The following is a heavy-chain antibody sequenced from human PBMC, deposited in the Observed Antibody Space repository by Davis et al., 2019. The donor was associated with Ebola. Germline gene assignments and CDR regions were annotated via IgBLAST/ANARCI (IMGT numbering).Heavy chain of an antibody. CDR2: MSFDGYSK. CDR3: ARGTGGARTPPHAFDI. J-gene: IGHJ3*02. Sequence: CTFTFSNSIIHWVRQAPGERLEWVAGMSFDGYSKYYADSAKGRFTISRDNAKNSLYLQMNSLRDEDTAVCYCARGTGGARTPPHAFDIWGQGTMVSVSS. CDR1: TFTFSNSI. D-gene: IGHD4-23*01. V-gene: IGHV3-30-3*01.